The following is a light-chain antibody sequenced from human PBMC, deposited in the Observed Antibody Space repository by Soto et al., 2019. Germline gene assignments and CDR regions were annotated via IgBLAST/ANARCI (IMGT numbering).Light chain of an antibody. CDR2: TAS. CDR1: QGIRSD. V-gene: IGKV1-17*01. J-gene: IGKJ2*01. Sequence: DIQMTQSPSSLSASVGDRVTITCRASQGIRSDLGRFQQKPGKAPKRLIYTASSLQSGVPSRFSGSGSGTEFSLTISSLQPEDSATYYCLQHNTYPYTFGQGTKLEIK. CDR3: LQHNTYPYT.